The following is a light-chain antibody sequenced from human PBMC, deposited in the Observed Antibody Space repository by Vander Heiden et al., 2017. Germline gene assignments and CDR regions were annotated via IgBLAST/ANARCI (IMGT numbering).Light chain of an antibody. Sequence: DIQMTQSPSSLSASVGDRVTITCRASQIINNYLNWYQQKPGKAPKLLIAGASVLQPEVPSRFGGSGFGTDFTLTITSLEPEDFATFYCQQSFATPTFGPGTKV. J-gene: IGKJ1*01. V-gene: IGKV1-39*01. CDR3: QQSFATPT. CDR2: GAS. CDR1: QIINNY.